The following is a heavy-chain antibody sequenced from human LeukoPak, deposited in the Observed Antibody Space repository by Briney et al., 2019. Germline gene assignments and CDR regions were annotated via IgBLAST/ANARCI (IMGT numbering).Heavy chain of an antibody. V-gene: IGHV3-53*01. J-gene: IGHJ6*02. CDR2: IYSGGST. D-gene: IGHD3-10*01. CDR1: GFTFSSYW. Sequence: GGSLRLSCAASGFTFSSYWMGWVRQAPGKGLEWVSVIYSGGSTYYADSVKGRFTISRDNSKNTLYLQMNSLRAEDTAVYYCARGQLLYHYGMDVWGQGTTVTVSS. CDR3: ARGQLLYHYGMDV.